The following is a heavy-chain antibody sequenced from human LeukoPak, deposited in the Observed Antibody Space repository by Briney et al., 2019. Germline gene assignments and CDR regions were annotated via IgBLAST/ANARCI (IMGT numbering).Heavy chain of an antibody. V-gene: IGHV3-23*01. CDR3: AKFTGTTIYYGMDV. Sequence: GGSLRLSRAASGFTFNSCAMGWARQAPGKGLEWVSGITGNGGTKYYTGSVKGRFTISRDNSKNTLYLQMNSLRAEDTAVYYCAKFTGTTIYYGMDVWGRGTTVTVSS. J-gene: IGHJ6*02. CDR2: ITGNGGTK. CDR1: GFTFNSCA. D-gene: IGHD1-7*01.